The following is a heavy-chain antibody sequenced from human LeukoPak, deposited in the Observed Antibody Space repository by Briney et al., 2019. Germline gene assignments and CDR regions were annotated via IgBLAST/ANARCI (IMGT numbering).Heavy chain of an antibody. Sequence: PGGSLRLSCAAPGFTFSNAFMNWIRQPPGKGLEWIGYIYYSGSTNYNPSLKSRVTISVDTSKNQFSLKLSSVTAADTAVYYCARWVTYGSGSYWFDYWGQGTLVTVSS. CDR1: GFTFSNAF. D-gene: IGHD3-10*01. CDR3: ARWVTYGSGSYWFDY. CDR2: IYYSGST. J-gene: IGHJ4*02. V-gene: IGHV4-59*08.